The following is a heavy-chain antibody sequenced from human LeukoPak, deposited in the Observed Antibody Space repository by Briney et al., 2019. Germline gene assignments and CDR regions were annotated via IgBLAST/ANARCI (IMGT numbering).Heavy chain of an antibody. Sequence: GESLKISCKGSGYSFTSYWIGWVRQMPGKGLEWMGIIYPGDSDTRYSPFFQGQVTFSVDTSISTAYSHWGGLKASDTAMYYCARFALTSSLDYWGQGTLVTVSS. CDR3: ARFALTSSLDY. CDR1: GYSFTSYW. CDR2: IYPGDSDT. D-gene: IGHD6-13*01. J-gene: IGHJ4*02. V-gene: IGHV5-51*01.